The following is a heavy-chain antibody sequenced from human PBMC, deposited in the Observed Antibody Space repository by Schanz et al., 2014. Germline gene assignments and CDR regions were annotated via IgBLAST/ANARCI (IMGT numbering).Heavy chain of an antibody. D-gene: IGHD3-16*01. V-gene: IGHV3-11*06. CDR3: ARSYHDDDDYTRALDM. J-gene: IGHJ3*02. Sequence: VQLVDSGGGLVQPGGSLRLSCAASGFTVSNSYIHWVRQAPGKGLEWVSYISSSSSYTNYADSVKGRFTISRDNAKNSLYLQMNSLRAEDTAVYYCARSYHDDDDYTRALDMWGQGTMVTVSS. CDR2: ISSSSSYT. CDR1: GFTVSNSY.